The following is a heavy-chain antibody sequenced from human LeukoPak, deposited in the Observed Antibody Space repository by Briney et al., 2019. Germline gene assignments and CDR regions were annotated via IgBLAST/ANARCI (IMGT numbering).Heavy chain of an antibody. J-gene: IGHJ5*02. CDR1: GDSFSSNSAA. CDR2: TYYRSKWYN. Sequence: SQTLSLTCAISGDSFSSNSAAWNWIRQSPSRGLEWLGRTYYRSKWYNDYAVSVKSRITINPDTSKNQFSLQLNSVTPEDTAVYYCAREVEDSRGYYWYWFDPWGQGTLVTVSS. D-gene: IGHD3-22*01. CDR3: AREVEDSRGYYWYWFDP. V-gene: IGHV6-1*01.